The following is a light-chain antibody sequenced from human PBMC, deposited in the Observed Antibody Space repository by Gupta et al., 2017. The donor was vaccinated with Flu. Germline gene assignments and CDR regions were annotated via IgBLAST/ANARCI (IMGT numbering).Light chain of an antibody. V-gene: IGKV1-39*01. CDR3: QHSNSTPCT. Sequence: DIQMTQSPPSLSASVGDRVTITCRASQTISSYLNWYQQKPEKAPKLLIYAASRVQSGVPSRFSSSGSGTXFTLTIXRLQAEDFATYYYQHSNSTPCTFGXGTKLEIK. CDR1: QTISSY. J-gene: IGKJ2*02. CDR2: AAS.